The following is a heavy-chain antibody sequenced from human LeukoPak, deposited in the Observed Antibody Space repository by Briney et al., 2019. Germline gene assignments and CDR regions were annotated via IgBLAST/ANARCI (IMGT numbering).Heavy chain of an antibody. D-gene: IGHD3-22*01. CDR3: ARATDTSGYYYYYYMDV. V-gene: IGHV3-66*03. Sequence: GGSLRLSCAASDFSVSTNYMSWVRQAPGKGLDWVSVIYTLGTTYYADSVKGRFTISRDNSKNTLYLQMNSLKAEDTAVYYCARATDTSGYYYYYYMDVWGKGTAVTISS. CDR2: IYTLGTT. CDR1: DFSVSTNY. J-gene: IGHJ6*03.